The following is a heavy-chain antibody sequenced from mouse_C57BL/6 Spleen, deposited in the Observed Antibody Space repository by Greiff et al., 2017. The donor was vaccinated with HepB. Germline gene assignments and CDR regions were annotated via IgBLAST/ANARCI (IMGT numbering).Heavy chain of an antibody. CDR3: ARPNSSGDGVYFDY. D-gene: IGHD3-2*02. CDR1: GFTFSSYG. Sequence: EVKLMESGGDLVKPGGSLKLSCAASGFTFSSYGMSWVRQTPDKRLEWVATISSGGSYTYYPDSVKGRFTISRDNAKNTLYLQMSSLKSEDTAMYYCARPNSSGDGVYFDYWGQGTTLTVSS. CDR2: ISSGGSYT. J-gene: IGHJ2*01. V-gene: IGHV5-6*01.